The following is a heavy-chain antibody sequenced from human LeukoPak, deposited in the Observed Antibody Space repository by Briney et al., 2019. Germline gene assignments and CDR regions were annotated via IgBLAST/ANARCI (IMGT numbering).Heavy chain of an antibody. J-gene: IGHJ4*02. V-gene: IGHV3-30*02. CDR2: IRYDGSNK. Sequence: GGSLRLSCAAAGFTFSSYGMHWVRQAPGKWLEWVALIRYDGSNKYYADSVKGRFTISRDNSTNTMYLQMNRQRAKDTAVYYCAKAAGYSGYDGDYWGQGTLVTVSS. CDR1: GFTFSSYG. CDR3: AKAAGYSGYDGDY. D-gene: IGHD5-12*01.